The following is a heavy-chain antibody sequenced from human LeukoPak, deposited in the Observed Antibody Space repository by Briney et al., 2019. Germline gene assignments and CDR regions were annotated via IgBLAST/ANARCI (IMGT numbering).Heavy chain of an antibody. D-gene: IGHD6-19*01. CDR3: AKDTGKWLVDAFDI. V-gene: IGHV3-23*01. Sequence: GGSLRLSCAASGFTFSTYAMSWVRQAPGKGLEWVSVISGSGGSTYYADSMKGRFTISRDNSENTLYLQMNSLRAEDTAVYYCAKDTGKWLVDAFDIWGQGTMVTVSS. CDR2: ISGSGGST. J-gene: IGHJ3*02. CDR1: GFTFSTYA.